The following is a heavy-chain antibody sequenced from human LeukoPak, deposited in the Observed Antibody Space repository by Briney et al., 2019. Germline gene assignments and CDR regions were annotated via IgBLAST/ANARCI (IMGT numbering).Heavy chain of an antibody. CDR3: ASRVLELAPTFRNGENWFDS. Sequence: SETLSLTCTVSGRSISSYFWNWIRQPAGKGLEWIGRIYISGSTIYNPSLKSRVTLSVDTSKNQVSLKLSSVAAADTAMYYCASRVLELAPTFRNGENWFDSWGQGTLVTVSS. D-gene: IGHD2/OR15-2a*01. CDR2: IYISGST. CDR1: GRSISSYF. V-gene: IGHV4-4*07. J-gene: IGHJ5*01.